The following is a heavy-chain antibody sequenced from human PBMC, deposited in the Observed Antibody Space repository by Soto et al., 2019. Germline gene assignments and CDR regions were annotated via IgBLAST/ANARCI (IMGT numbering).Heavy chain of an antibody. V-gene: IGHV3-9*01. J-gene: IGHJ4*02. D-gene: IGHD6-19*01. CDR2: ISWNSGSI. CDR3: AKDRSSSGWYDYVDY. Sequence: GGSLRLSCAASGFTFDDYAMHWVRQAPGKGLEWVPGISWNSGSIGYADSVKGRFTISRDNAKNSLYLQMNSLRAEDTALYYFAKDRSSSGWYDYVDYWGQGTLVTVSS. CDR1: GFTFDDYA.